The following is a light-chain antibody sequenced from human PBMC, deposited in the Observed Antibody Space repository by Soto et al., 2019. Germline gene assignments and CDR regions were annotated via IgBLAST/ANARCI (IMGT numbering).Light chain of an antibody. CDR2: AAS. CDR1: QNVRNTY. Sequence: EIVLTQSPVTLSLSPGERATLSCRASQNVRNTYLAWYQQKAGQAPRLLIYAASSRATGIPDRFSGSGSGTDFTLTITGLEPEDFAVYYCQQYGSSPDLITFGPGTKVDIK. J-gene: IGKJ3*01. CDR3: QQYGSSPDLIT. V-gene: IGKV3-20*01.